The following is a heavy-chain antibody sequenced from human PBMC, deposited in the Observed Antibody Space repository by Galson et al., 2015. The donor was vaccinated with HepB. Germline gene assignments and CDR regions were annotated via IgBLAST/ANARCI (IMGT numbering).Heavy chain of an antibody. V-gene: IGHV4-39*01. J-gene: IGHJ4*02. CDR3: ARRGPGGSGYYRVLYYFDY. CDR1: GASISRSNSY. Sequence: YTLSLTCSVSGASISRSNSYWGWIRQPPGKGLEWIGTIYYIVSTYYKPSLNSRFTLSLDTSKNHLSLNLNSVTAADTAVYYCARRGPGGSGYYRVLYYFDYWGQGILVTVSS. CDR2: IYYIVST. D-gene: IGHD3-22*01.